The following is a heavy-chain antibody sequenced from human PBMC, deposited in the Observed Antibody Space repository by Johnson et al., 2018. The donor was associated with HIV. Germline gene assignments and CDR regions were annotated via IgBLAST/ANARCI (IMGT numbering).Heavy chain of an antibody. Sequence: VQLVESGGGSVQPGRSLRLSCAASGFTFDEYAMHWVRQAPGKGLEWVSVIYSGGSTYYADSVKGQFTISRDNSKNTLYLQMNSLRAEDTAVYYCARYYDYVWGNPATHDAFDIWGQGTMVTVSS. CDR2: IYSGGST. CDR3: ARYYDYVWGNPATHDAFDI. CDR1: GFTFDEYA. D-gene: IGHD3-16*01. J-gene: IGHJ3*02. V-gene: IGHV3-66*01.